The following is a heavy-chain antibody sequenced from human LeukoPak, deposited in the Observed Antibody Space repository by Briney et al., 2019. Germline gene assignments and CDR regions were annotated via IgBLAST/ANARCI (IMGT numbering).Heavy chain of an antibody. CDR2: INPNSGGT. CDR1: GYTFTGYY. CDR3: ASGNDYGDYANDY. V-gene: IGHV1-2*02. D-gene: IGHD4-17*01. J-gene: IGHJ4*02. Sequence: ASVKVSCKASGYTFTGYYMHWVRQAPGQGLEWMGWINPNSGGTNYAQKFQGRVTMTRDTSISTAYMELSRLRSDDTAVYYRASGNDYGDYANDYWGQGTLVTVSS.